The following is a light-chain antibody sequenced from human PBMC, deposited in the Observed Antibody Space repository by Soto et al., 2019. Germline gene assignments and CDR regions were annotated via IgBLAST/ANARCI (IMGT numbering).Light chain of an antibody. J-gene: IGLJ2*01. V-gene: IGLV2-8*01. CDR2: EVT. CDR3: CSYAGINNVV. Sequence: QSALTQPPSASGSPGQSVTISCTGTSSDVGAYDFVSWYHQQSGKAPKLLIFEVTNRPSGVPDRFSGSKSGNTASLTVSGLQADDEGDYYCCSYAGINNVVFGAGTKLTVL. CDR1: SSDVGAYDF.